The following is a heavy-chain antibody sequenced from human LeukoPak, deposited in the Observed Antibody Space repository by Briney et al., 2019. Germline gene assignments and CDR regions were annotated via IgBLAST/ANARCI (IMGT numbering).Heavy chain of an antibody. Sequence: GGSLRLSCAASGNYWMHWVRQAPGKGLVWVSHINSDGSWTSYADSVKGRFTISKDNAKNTVYLQMNSLRAEDTAVYYCAKDSGRAGGNINWFDPWGQGTLVTVSS. D-gene: IGHD2/OR15-2a*01. J-gene: IGHJ5*02. V-gene: IGHV3-74*01. CDR3: AKDSGRAGGNINWFDP. CDR2: INSDGSWT. CDR1: GNYW.